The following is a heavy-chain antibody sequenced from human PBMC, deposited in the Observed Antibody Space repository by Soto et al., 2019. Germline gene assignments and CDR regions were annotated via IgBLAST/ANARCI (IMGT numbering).Heavy chain of an antibody. Sequence: GFLRRSVVASGLSFSSYVLNWVGQAPGKGLEWISYISSGSKTIYYADSVKGRFTVSRDNAKNSQFLQMNRLRDEDTAVYYCVREDILGVRSFDYWGQGTLVTVSS. J-gene: IGHJ4*02. CDR1: GLSFSSYV. CDR2: ISSGSKTI. V-gene: IGHV3-48*02. D-gene: IGHD3-9*01. CDR3: VREDILGVRSFDY.